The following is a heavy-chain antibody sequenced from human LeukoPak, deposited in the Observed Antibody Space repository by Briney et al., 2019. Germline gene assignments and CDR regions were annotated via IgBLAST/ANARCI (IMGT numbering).Heavy chain of an antibody. CDR2: IYYSGST. V-gene: IGHV4-39*07. J-gene: IGHJ4*02. CDR3: ASIGSSQGY. CDR1: GGSISSSSYY. D-gene: IGHD2-2*01. Sequence: SETLSLTCTVSGGSISSSSYYWGWIRQPPGKGLEWIGSIYYSGSTYYNPSLKSRVTISVDTSKNQFSLKLSSVTAADTAVYYCASIGSSQGYWGQGTLVTVSS.